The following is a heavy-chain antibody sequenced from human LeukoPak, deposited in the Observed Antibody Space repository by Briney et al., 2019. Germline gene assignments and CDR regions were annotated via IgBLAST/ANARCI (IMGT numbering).Heavy chain of an antibody. J-gene: IGHJ4*02. D-gene: IGHD2-21*02. CDR1: GFSVSNTY. CDR3: ARGTVTAPDY. Sequence: GGSLRLSCAASGFSVSNTYMSWVRQAPGKGLEGVSIIYSGGNTYYADSVKGRFTISRDNSRNTLYLQMNRLRPEDTAVYYCARGTVTAPDYWGQGTLVTVSS. V-gene: IGHV3-53*01. CDR2: IYSGGNT.